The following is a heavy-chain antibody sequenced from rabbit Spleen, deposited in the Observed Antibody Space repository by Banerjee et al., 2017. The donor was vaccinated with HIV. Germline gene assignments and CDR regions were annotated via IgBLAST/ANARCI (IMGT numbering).Heavy chain of an antibody. D-gene: IGHD5-1*01. CDR1: GFSFNNNYY. Sequence: QSLEESGGGLVQPEGSLTLTCTASGFSFNNNYYMCWVRQAPGKGLEWITCINMFTSKSVYASWAKGRFIMSRPSSTTVTLQMTSLTVADTATYFCARDLVAAIGWNFNLWGPGTLVTVS. CDR2: INMFTSKS. CDR3: ARDLVAAIGWNFNL. J-gene: IGHJ4*01. V-gene: IGHV1S40*01.